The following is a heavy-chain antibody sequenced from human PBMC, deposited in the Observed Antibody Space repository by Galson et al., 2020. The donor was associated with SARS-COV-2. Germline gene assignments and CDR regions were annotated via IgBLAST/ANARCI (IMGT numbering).Heavy chain of an antibody. V-gene: IGHV3-21*01. CDR1: GFPFSTSS. J-gene: IGHJ6*02. D-gene: IGHD5-18*01. CDR3: ARDEGIRGYNYGRREYGLDV. Sequence: NSGGSLTLPCPASGFPFSTSSMNWVRLAPGKGLEWVSSLSTSSSHTYYADSVKGRVSISRDNPRNSLYLQMNSRRAEDSAVYYCARDEGIRGYNYGRREYGLDVWGQGTTVT. CDR2: LSTSSSHT.